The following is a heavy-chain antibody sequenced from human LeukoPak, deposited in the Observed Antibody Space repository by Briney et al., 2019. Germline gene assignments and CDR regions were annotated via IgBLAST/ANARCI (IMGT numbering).Heavy chain of an antibody. V-gene: IGHV3-11*01. CDR2: ISSSGSTI. CDR1: GFTFSDYY. J-gene: IGHJ6*02. CDR3: ARDEKTAARPGGGYYYYGMDV. Sequence: GGSLRLSCAASGFTFSDYYMSWIRQAPGKGLEWVSYISSSGSTIYYADSVKGRFTISRDNAKNSLYLQMNSLRAEDTAVYYCARDEKTAARPGGGYYYYGMDVWGQGTTVTVSS. D-gene: IGHD2-2*01.